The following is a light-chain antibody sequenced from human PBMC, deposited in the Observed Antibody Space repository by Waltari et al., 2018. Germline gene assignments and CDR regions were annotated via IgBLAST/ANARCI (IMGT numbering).Light chain of an antibody. CDR1: QSVTTN. J-gene: IGKJ2*01. CDR2: GAS. Sequence: EIVMTQSPDTLSVSPGERATLSCRASQSVTTNLAWYQQKPGQAPSLLVYGASTRATVIPARFSGSGSGTDFTLTSSSLQSEDFAGYNCQQYFDWPMYTFAQGTKLEIK. CDR3: QQYFDWPMYT. V-gene: IGKV3-15*01.